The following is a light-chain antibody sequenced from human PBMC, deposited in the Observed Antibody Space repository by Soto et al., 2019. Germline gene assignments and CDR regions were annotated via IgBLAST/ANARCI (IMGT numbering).Light chain of an antibody. CDR2: GAS. CDR1: QSVISDY. J-gene: IGKJ1*01. V-gene: IGKV3-20*01. CDR3: QQYGNSRQT. Sequence: EIVLTQSPGTLSLSPGERATLSCRASQSVISDYLAWYQQRPGQAPRLLIYGASSRATGIPDRFTGSGSGTDFTLTISRLEPEDFAVYYCQQYGNSRQTFGQGTKVEI.